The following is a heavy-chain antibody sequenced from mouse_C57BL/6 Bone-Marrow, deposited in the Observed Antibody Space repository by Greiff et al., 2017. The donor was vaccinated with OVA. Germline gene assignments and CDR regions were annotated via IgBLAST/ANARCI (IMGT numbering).Heavy chain of an antibody. J-gene: IGHJ1*03. CDR1: GFNIKAYY. CDR3: ARPPGLLVAYWYLDV. V-gene: IGHV14-2*01. D-gene: IGHD2-3*01. Sequence: VQLQQSGAGLVKPGASVKLSCTASGFNIKAYYMHWVKQRTEPGLEWIGRVDPEDGETKYAPKFQGKAPITADPSSNTANMQLSSLISEDTAVDYCARPPGLLVAYWYLDVGGTGTTVTVTA. CDR2: VDPEDGET.